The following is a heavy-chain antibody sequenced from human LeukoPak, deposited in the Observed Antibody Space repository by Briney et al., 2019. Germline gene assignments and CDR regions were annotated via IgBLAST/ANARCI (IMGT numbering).Heavy chain of an antibody. J-gene: IGHJ5*02. CDR3: ARGIVVQPSANWFDP. CDR1: GYTFTTYA. V-gene: IGHV1-3*01. CDR2: INADDGNT. Sequence: ASVTVSCKTSGYTFTTYAIHWVRQAPGQRLEWMGLINADDGNTRYSQRFQGRVTITRDTSANTAYMELSSLRFEDTAVYYCARGIVVQPSANWFDPWGQGTPVTVSS. D-gene: IGHD2-2*01.